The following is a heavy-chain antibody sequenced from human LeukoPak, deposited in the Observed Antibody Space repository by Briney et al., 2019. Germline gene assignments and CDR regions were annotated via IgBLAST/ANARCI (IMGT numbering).Heavy chain of an antibody. CDR2: IIPIFGTA. CDR3: ARDLRGVKRSSNWFDP. CDR1: GGTFSSYA. J-gene: IGHJ5*02. V-gene: IGHV1-69*05. Sequence: SVKVSCKASGGTFSSYAISWVRQAPGQGLEWMGGIIPIFGTANYAQKFQGRVTMTRDTSTSTVYMELSSLRSEDTAVYYCARDLRGVKRSSNWFDPWGQGTLVTVSS. D-gene: IGHD6-13*01.